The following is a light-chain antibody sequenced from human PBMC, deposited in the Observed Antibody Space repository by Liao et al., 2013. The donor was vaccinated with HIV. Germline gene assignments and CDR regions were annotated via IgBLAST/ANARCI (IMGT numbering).Light chain of an antibody. CDR1: ALTKEY. J-gene: IGLJ2*01. CDR3: QSADISGTYVV. V-gene: IGLV3-25*03. CDR2: KDS. Sequence: SYELTQSPSVSVSPGQTARITCSGDALTKEYAYWYQHKAGQAPLLVIYKDSERSSGTTVTLTISGVQAEDEADYYCQSADISGTYVVFGGGTKLTVL.